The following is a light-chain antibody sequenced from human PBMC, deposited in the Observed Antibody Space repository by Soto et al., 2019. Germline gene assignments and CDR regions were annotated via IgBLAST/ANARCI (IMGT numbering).Light chain of an antibody. Sequence: EVVLTQSPATLSLSPGERANLSCRTSQSVSRTLAWYQQKSGQAPRLLIYDASNRATGIPTRFSGSGSGTDFTHTISSLEPEDFAVYYCQQRYNWPQTFGQGTKVEIK. V-gene: IGKV3-11*01. CDR2: DAS. CDR3: QQRYNWPQT. CDR1: QSVSRT. J-gene: IGKJ1*01.